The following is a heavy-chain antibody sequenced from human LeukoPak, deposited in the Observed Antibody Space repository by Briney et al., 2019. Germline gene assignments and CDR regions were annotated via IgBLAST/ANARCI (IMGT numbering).Heavy chain of an antibody. V-gene: IGHV3-30*18. D-gene: IGHD6-19*01. Sequence: PGRSLRRSCAAPGFTFSSYGMHWVRQAPGKGLEWVAVISYDGSNKYYADSVKGRFTISRDNSKNTLYLQMNSLRAENTAVYYRAKDGRPGSGWYSFDYWGQGTLVTVSS. CDR2: ISYDGSNK. CDR1: GFTFSSYG. CDR3: AKDGRPGSGWYSFDY. J-gene: IGHJ4*02.